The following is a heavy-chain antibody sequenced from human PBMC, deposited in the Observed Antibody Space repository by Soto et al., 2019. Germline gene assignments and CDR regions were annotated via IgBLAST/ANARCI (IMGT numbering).Heavy chain of an antibody. CDR3: AKDDYGSGSYYPREYYYMDV. CDR2: ISGSGGST. Sequence: LSLTCAASGFTFSSYAMSWVRQAPGKGLEWVSAISGSGGSTYYADSVKGRFTISRDNSKNTLYLQMNSLRAEDTAVYYCAKDDYGSGSYYPREYYYMDVWGKGTTVTVSS. J-gene: IGHJ6*03. V-gene: IGHV3-23*01. D-gene: IGHD3-10*01. CDR1: GFTFSSYA.